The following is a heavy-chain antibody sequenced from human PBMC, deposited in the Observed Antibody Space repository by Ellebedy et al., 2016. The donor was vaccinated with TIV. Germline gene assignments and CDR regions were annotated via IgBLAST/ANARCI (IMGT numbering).Heavy chain of an antibody. CDR2: IHYSGTT. D-gene: IGHD3-3*01. CDR3: ASRAIFGMGIDAFDI. V-gene: IGHV4-59*01. CDR1: GDSISHCY. Sequence: SETLSLTXTVSGDSISHCYWSWIRQSPGKGLEWIGYIHYSGTTKYNPSLKSRVSISVDTSKKQFSLKLSSVTAADTAVYYCASRAIFGMGIDAFDIWGQGTMVTVSS. J-gene: IGHJ3*02.